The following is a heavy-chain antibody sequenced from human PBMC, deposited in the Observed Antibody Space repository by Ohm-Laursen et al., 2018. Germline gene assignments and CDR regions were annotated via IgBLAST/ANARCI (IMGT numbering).Heavy chain of an antibody. CDR2: ISKDGSNT. J-gene: IGHJ6*02. Sequence: SLRLSCAASGFTFSDYYMSWIRQAPGKGLEWMAGISKDGSNTYYGHSVEGRFTISRDNSMNTLYLQMNSLRPEDTAVYYCAKDIRTMAGRDVWGQGTTVTVSS. CDR3: AKDIRTMAGRDV. D-gene: IGHD4/OR15-4a*01. CDR1: GFTFSDYY. V-gene: IGHV3-30*18.